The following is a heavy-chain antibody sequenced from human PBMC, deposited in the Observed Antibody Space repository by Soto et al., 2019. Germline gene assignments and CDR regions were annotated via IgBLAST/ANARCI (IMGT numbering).Heavy chain of an antibody. V-gene: IGHV3-15*01. CDR3: TTGAYYDFWSGLNPLDY. D-gene: IGHD3-3*01. J-gene: IGHJ4*02. CDR1: GFTFSNAW. Sequence: GGSLRLSCAASGFTFSNAWMSWVRQAPGKGLEWVGRIKNKTDGGTTDYAAPVKGRFTISRDDSKNTLYLQMNSLKTEDTAVYYCTTGAYYDFWSGLNPLDYWGQGTLVTVSS. CDR2: IKNKTDGGTT.